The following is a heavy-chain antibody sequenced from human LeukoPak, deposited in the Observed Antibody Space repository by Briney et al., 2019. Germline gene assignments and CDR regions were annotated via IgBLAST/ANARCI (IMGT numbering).Heavy chain of an antibody. V-gene: IGHV1-2*02. J-gene: IGHJ6*03. CDR3: ARVESSSSRSYYYYYMDV. D-gene: IGHD6-6*01. Sequence: ASVKVSCKASGYTFTGYYMHWVRQAPGQGLEWMGWINPNSGGTNYAQKFQGRVTMTRDTSISTAYMELSRLRSDDTAVYYCARVESSSSRSYYYYYMDVWGKGTTVTVSS. CDR1: GYTFTGYY. CDR2: INPNSGGT.